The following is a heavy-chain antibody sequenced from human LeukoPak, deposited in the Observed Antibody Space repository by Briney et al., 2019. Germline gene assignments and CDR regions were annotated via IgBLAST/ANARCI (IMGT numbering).Heavy chain of an antibody. CDR3: AGRQVVPAAISHWYFDL. Sequence: GESLKISCKGSGYSFTSYWIGWVRQMPGKGLEWMGIIYPGDSDTRHSPSFQGQVTISADKSISTAYLQWSSLKASDTAMYYCAGRQVVPAAISHWYFDLWGRGTLVTVSS. V-gene: IGHV5-51*01. J-gene: IGHJ2*01. D-gene: IGHD2-2*01. CDR2: IYPGDSDT. CDR1: GYSFTSYW.